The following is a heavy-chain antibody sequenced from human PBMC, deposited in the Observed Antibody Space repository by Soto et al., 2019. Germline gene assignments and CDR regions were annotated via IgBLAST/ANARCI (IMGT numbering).Heavy chain of an antibody. CDR2: LNTYNGNT. D-gene: IGHD4-4*01. CDR1: GYTFTNYG. J-gene: IGHJ4*02. CDR3: TRAQSPTESDF. Sequence: QIQLVQSEDEVRQPGASVKVSCKTSGYTFTNYGVTWVRQAPGRSLEWMRWLNTYNGNTKYAQKLQGRVSRTTDTASMTDYVEGRSTGRDDTALECGTRAQSPTESDFWGQGTLVPVSS. V-gene: IGHV1-18*01.